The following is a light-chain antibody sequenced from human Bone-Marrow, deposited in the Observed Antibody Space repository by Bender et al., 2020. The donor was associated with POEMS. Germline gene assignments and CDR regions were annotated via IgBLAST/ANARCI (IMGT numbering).Light chain of an antibody. V-gene: IGLV2-8*01. CDR2: DVT. CDR1: RSDVGDSTS. J-gene: IGLJ2*01. CDR3: GSYAGSPVI. Sequence: QSALTQPASVSGSPGQSITISCTGSRSDVGDSTSVSWYQQHPGKAPKLMIYDVTKRPSGVPDRFSASKSGNTASLTVSGLQAEDEADYYCGSYAGSPVIFGGGTKLTVL.